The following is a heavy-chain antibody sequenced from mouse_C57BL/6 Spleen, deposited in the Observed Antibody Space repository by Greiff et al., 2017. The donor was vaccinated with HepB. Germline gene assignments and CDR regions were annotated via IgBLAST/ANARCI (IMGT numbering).Heavy chain of an antibody. CDR3: VRDPSYAMDY. CDR1: GFSFNTYA. V-gene: IGHV10-1*01. CDR2: IRSKSNNYAT. Sequence: EVKLMESGGGLVQPKGSLKLSCAASGFSFNTYAMNWVRQAPGKGLEWVARIRSKSNNYATYYADSVKDRFTISRDDSESMLYLQMNNLKTEDTAMYYCVRDPSYAMDYWGQGTSVTVSS. J-gene: IGHJ4*01.